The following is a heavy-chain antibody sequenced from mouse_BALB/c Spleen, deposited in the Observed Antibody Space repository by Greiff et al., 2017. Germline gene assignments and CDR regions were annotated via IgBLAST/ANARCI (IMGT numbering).Heavy chain of an antibody. D-gene: IGHD1-1*01. CDR2: ISSGGST. CDR1: GFTFSSYA. CDR3: ARGPDYYGSSYEAMDY. J-gene: IGHJ4*01. Sequence: EVMLVESGGGLVKPGGSLKLSCAASGFTFSSYAMSWVRQTPEKRLEWVASISSGGSTYYPDSVKGRFTISRDNARNILYLQMSSLRSEDTAMYYCARGPDYYGSSYEAMDYWGQGTSVTVSS. V-gene: IGHV5-6-5*01.